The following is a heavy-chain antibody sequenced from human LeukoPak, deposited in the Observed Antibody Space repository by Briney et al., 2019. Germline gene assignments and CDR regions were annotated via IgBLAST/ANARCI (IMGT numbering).Heavy chain of an antibody. D-gene: IGHD6-13*01. J-gene: IGHJ4*02. V-gene: IGHV1-69*05. Sequence: SVKVSCKASGGTFSSYAISWVRQAPGQGLEWMGRIIPIFGTANYAQKFQGRVTITTDESTSTAYMEPSSLRSEDTAVYYCARESHIAAAFDYWGQGTLVTVSS. CDR1: GGTFSSYA. CDR2: IIPIFGTA. CDR3: ARESHIAAAFDY.